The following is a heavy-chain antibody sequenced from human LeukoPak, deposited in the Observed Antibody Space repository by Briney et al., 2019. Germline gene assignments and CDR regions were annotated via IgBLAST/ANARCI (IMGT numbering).Heavy chain of an antibody. CDR1: GFTFRTYW. J-gene: IGHJ4*02. CDR2: IKSDGSAT. D-gene: IGHD5-24*01. V-gene: IGHV3-74*01. Sequence: GGSLRHSCAASGFTFRTYWMHWVRQAPGKGLVWVSHIKSDGSATTYADSVKGRFTISRDNAKNTLYLQMNSLRAEDTAVYYCARGFSYNHFDYWGQGTLVTVSS. CDR3: ARGFSYNHFDY.